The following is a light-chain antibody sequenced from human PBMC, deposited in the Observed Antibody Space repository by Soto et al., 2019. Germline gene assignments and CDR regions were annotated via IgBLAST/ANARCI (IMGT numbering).Light chain of an antibody. CDR2: DVS. V-gene: IGKV3-15*01. J-gene: IGKJ5*01. CDR1: QGVTTN. Sequence: EIVMTQSPATLSVSPWERATLSCRSGQGVTTNFAWYQQKSGQSPRLLIYDVSTRATGVPARFSGTGSETDFTFTISGLQSEDSAVYFCQQYNNWPFSFGQGTRLEIK. CDR3: QQYNNWPFS.